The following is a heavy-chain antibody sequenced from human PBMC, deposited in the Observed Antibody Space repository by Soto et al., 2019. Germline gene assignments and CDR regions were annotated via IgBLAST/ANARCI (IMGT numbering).Heavy chain of an antibody. D-gene: IGHD2-15*01. CDR2: ISYDGSKK. J-gene: IGHJ4*02. V-gene: IGHV3-30*03. CDR3: ADGVGLDY. Sequence: QVQLVESGGGVVQPGRSLRLSCAAAGFTFSSYGMHWVRQAPGKGLEWVAVISYDGSKKYYADSVRGRFTISRDNSKNTLHLQMNSLRPEDTAVYYCADGVGLDYWGQGTLVTVSS. CDR1: GFTFSSYG.